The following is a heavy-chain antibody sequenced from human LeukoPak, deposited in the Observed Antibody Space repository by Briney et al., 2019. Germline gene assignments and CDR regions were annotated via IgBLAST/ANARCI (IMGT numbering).Heavy chain of an antibody. D-gene: IGHD3-10*01. CDR3: AREGAMVRGAYFDY. V-gene: IGHV3-30-3*01. Sequence: PGRSLRLSCAASGFTFSSYAMHWVRQAPGKGLEWVAVISYDGSNKYYADSVKGRFTISRDNSKNTLYLQMNSLRAEDTAAYYCAREGAMVRGAYFDYWGQGTLVTVSS. CDR1: GFTFSSYA. J-gene: IGHJ4*02. CDR2: ISYDGSNK.